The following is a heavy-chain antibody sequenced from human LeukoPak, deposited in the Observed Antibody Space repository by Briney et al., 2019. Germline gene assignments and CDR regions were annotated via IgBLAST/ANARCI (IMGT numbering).Heavy chain of an antibody. V-gene: IGHV1-2*02. J-gene: IGHJ4*02. Sequence: ASVKVSCKASGYTFTSYYMHWVRQAPGQGLEWMGWINPNSGGTNYAQKFQGRVTMTRDTSISTAYMELSSLRSEDTAVYYCAIDNYDFWSGYTNWVQGTLVTVSS. D-gene: IGHD3-3*01. CDR2: INPNSGGT. CDR3: AIDNYDFWSGYTN. CDR1: GYTFTSYY.